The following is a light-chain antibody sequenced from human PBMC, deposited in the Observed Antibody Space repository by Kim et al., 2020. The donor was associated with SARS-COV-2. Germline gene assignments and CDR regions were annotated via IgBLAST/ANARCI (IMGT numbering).Light chain of an antibody. CDR3: QQYNNWPPFT. CDR2: GTS. Sequence: EIVMTQSPATLSVSPGERATLSCRASQSVSSNLAWYQQKPGQAPRLLIYGTSTRATGIPARFSGSGSGTEFTLTISSLQPEDFADYYCQQYNNWPPFTFGQGTKLEIK. CDR1: QSVSSN. V-gene: IGKV3-15*01. J-gene: IGKJ2*01.